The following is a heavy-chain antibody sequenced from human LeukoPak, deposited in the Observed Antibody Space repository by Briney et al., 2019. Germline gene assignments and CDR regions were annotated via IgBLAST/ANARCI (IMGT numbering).Heavy chain of an antibody. CDR1: GASITSGDYN. J-gene: IGHJ5*02. V-gene: IGHV4-30-4*01. CDR3: ARGRQYFDWLPGWFDP. Sequence: SETLSLTCTVSGASITSGDYNWSWIRQPPGKGLQWIGFIYYSGTTYYSPSLESRITISVDTSKNQFSLKVTSVTAADTAVYYCARGRQYFDWLPGWFDPWGQGTLVTVSS. CDR2: IYYSGTT. D-gene: IGHD3-9*01.